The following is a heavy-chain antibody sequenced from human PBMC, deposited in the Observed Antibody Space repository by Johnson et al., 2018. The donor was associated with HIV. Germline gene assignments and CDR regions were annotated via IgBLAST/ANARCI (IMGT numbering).Heavy chain of an antibody. CDR2: ISYDGKNK. Sequence: QEKLVESGGGVVQPGTSLRLSCAISGFTFSNYIMHWVRQAPGKGPEWVAGISYDGKNKDYGQSVRGRVTISRDNSKSQLILQMDSLRADDTAVYYCARARIQWWSYVGTFDVWGQGTTVTVSS. D-gene: IGHD2-15*01. CDR1: GFTFSNYI. V-gene: IGHV3-30*04. CDR3: ARARIQWWSYVGTFDV. J-gene: IGHJ3*01.